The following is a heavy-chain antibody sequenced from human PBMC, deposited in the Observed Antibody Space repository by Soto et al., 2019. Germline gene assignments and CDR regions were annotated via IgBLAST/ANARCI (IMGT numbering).Heavy chain of an antibody. Sequence: GASVKVSCKASGYTFTSYAMHWVRQAPGQRLEWMGWINAGNGNTKYSQKFQGRVTITRDTSASTAYMELRSLRSDDTAVYYCARDPIAVAGTQGWFDPWGQGTLVTVS. V-gene: IGHV1-3*01. D-gene: IGHD6-19*01. CDR1: GYTFTSYA. CDR3: ARDPIAVAGTQGWFDP. J-gene: IGHJ5*02. CDR2: INAGNGNT.